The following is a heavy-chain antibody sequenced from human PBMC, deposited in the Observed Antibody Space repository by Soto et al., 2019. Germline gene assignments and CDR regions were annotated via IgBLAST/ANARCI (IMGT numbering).Heavy chain of an antibody. CDR2: IIPIFGTA. CDR3: ASCLVGATTSFYYYGMDV. V-gene: IGHV1-69*01. Sequence: QVQLVQSGAEVQKPGSSVKVSCKASGGTFSSYAISWVRQAPGQGLEWMGGIIPIFGTANYAQKFQGRVTITADESASTAYMELSSLRSEDTAVYYCASCLVGATTSFYYYGMDVWGQGTTVTVSS. CDR1: GGTFSSYA. J-gene: IGHJ6*02. D-gene: IGHD1-26*01.